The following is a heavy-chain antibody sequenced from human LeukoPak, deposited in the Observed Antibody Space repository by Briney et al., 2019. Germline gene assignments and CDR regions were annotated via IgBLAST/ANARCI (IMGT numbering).Heavy chain of an antibody. CDR1: GGSVSGYY. Sequence: SETLSLTCTVSGGSVSGYYWSWIRQPPGKGLEWNGYSYYRGTTNYNPSLKSRVTTSVDTSKNQFSLDLSSVTAADTAVYYCARRRTGDSNNWSVLATFDIWRQGRMVTVSS. J-gene: IGHJ3*02. D-gene: IGHD6-13*01. CDR3: ARRRTGDSNNWSVLATFDI. CDR2: SYYRGTT. V-gene: IGHV4-59*08.